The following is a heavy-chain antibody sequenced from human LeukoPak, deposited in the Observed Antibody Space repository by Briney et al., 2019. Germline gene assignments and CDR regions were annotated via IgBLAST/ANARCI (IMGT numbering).Heavy chain of an antibody. CDR3: AKXXISWYYYMDV. V-gene: IGHV3-23*01. D-gene: IGHD2-15*01. J-gene: IGHJ6*03. CDR1: GFTFSXYA. CDR2: XXGXXXXX. Sequence: PGGSLRLSCAASGFTFSXYAXXXXXQXXXXXXXXXXAXXGXXXXXXXXDSXXXXXXXXXXNSKNTLYLQMNSLRAXXTAVYYCAKXXISWYYYMDVWGKGTTVTVSS.